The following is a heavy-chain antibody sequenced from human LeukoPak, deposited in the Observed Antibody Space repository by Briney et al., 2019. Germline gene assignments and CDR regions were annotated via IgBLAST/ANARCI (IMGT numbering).Heavy chain of an antibody. CDR2: INPNSGGT. CDR1: GYTFTGYY. V-gene: IGHV1-2*04. J-gene: IGHJ4*02. Sequence: ASVTVSCKASGYTFTGYYMHWVRQAPGQGLEWMGWINPNSGGTNYAQKFQGWVTMTRDTSISTAYMELSRLRSDDTAVYYCARASPHGDYVDYWGQGTLVTVSS. D-gene: IGHD4-17*01. CDR3: ARASPHGDYVDY.